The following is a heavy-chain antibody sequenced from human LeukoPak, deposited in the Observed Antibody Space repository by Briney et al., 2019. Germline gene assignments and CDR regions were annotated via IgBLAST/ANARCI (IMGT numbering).Heavy chain of an antibody. CDR2: ISYDGSNK. Sequence: GGSLRLSCAASGFTFSSYAMHGVGQAPGKGLEGGAVISYDGSNKYYADSVKGRFTISSDNAKNTLYLQMNSLRAEDTAVYYCARVTAVAGTSVGVDAWGQGILVTVS. J-gene: IGHJ4*02. CDR1: GFTFSSYA. D-gene: IGHD6-19*01. CDR3: ARVTAVAGTSVGVDA. V-gene: IGHV3-30*04.